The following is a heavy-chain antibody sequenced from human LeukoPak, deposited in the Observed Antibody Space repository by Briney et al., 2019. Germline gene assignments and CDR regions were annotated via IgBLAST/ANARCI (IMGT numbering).Heavy chain of an antibody. J-gene: IGHJ4*02. Sequence: GGSLRLSCAASGFTFSDYYMRWIRQAPGKGLEWVSYISRSGTTIYYADSVKGRFTISRDNAKNSLYLQMNSPRAEDTAVYYCARDGGGSYLDYWGQGTLVTVSS. CDR3: ARDGGGSYLDY. D-gene: IGHD3-16*02. V-gene: IGHV3-11*01. CDR2: ISRSGTTI. CDR1: GFTFSDYY.